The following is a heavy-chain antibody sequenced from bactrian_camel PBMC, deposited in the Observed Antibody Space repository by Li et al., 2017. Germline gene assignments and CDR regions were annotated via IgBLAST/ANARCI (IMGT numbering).Heavy chain of an antibody. Sequence: QLVESGGGLVQPGGSLRLSCAASGFTVSSYYMSWVRHVPGKGLEWVSGILSHGGVTHYARTVKGRFTISRDNAKNTLHPQLNSLKTEDTARYVCVAARYDDYWWRYVYWGQGTQVTVS. J-gene: IGHJ4*01. V-gene: IGHV3S5*01. CDR2: ILSHGGVT. CDR1: GFTVSSYY. D-gene: IGHD7*01. CDR3: VAARYDDYWWRYVY.